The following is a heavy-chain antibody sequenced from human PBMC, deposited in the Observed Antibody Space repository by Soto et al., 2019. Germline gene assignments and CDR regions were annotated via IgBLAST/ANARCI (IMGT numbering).Heavy chain of an antibody. V-gene: IGHV1-8*01. Sequence: ASVKVSCKASGYSFTNNDVSWVRQATGQGLEWMGWMNPGSGDTGYAQKFQGRVTMTRDISIATAYMELSSLRSDDTAIYYCARMATFGSLNWFDPWGQGTLVTSPQ. D-gene: IGHD3-16*01. J-gene: IGHJ5*02. CDR1: GYSFTNND. CDR2: MNPGSGDT. CDR3: ARMATFGSLNWFDP.